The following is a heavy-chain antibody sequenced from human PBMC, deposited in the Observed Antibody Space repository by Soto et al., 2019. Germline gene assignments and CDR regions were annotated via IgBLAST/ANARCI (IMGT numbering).Heavy chain of an antibody. Sequence: EVQLLESGGGLVQPGGSLRLSCAASGFTFSSYVMSWVRQAPGKGLEWVSAISGSGGSTYYADSVKGRFTISRDNSKNTLYLQMNSLRAEDTAVYYCAKAGMGGYCSGGSCYYLIDYWGQGTLVTVSS. J-gene: IGHJ4*02. CDR2: ISGSGGST. CDR3: AKAGMGGYCSGGSCYYLIDY. V-gene: IGHV3-23*01. CDR1: GFTFSSYV. D-gene: IGHD2-15*01.